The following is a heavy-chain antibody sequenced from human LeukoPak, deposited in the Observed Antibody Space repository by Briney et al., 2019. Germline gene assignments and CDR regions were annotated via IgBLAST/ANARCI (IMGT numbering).Heavy chain of an antibody. V-gene: IGHV4-34*01. J-gene: IGHJ1*01. CDR1: GGSFSGYY. Sequence: SETLSLTCAVYGGSFSGYYWSWIRQPPGKGLEWIGEINHSGSTNYNPSLKGRVSISVDTSKYQFSLKLSSVTAADTAVYYCARDRNYYGSGSYPRAGYFQHWGQGTLVTVSS. CDR2: INHSGST. CDR3: ARDRNYYGSGSYPRAGYFQH. D-gene: IGHD3-10*01.